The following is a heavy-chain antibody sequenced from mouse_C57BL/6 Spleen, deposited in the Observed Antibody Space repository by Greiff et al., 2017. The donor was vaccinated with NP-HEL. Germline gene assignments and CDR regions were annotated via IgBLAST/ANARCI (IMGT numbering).Heavy chain of an antibody. V-gene: IGHV5-4*03. D-gene: IGHD1-1*01. Sequence: EVMLVESGGGLVKPGGSLKLSCAASGFTFSSYAMSWVRQTPEKRLEWVATISDGGSYTYYQDNVKGRFTISRDNAKNNLYLQMSHLKSEDTAMYYCARALSHYYGSSMDYWGQGTSVTVSS. J-gene: IGHJ4*01. CDR2: ISDGGSYT. CDR1: GFTFSSYA. CDR3: ARALSHYYGSSMDY.